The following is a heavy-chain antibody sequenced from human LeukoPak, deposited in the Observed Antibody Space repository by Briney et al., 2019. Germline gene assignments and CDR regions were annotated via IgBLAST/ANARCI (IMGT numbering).Heavy chain of an antibody. CDR3: ARAGGIYFDY. CDR2: INPSGSST. CDR1: GYTFTRNY. V-gene: IGHV1-46*01. Sequence: GASVKVSCKASGYTFTRNYIHWVRQAPGQGLEWMGIINPSGSSTNYAQKFQGRVTMTRDTSTSTVYMELSSLRSEDTAVYYCARAGGIYFDYWGQGTLVTVSS. D-gene: IGHD3-16*01. J-gene: IGHJ4*02.